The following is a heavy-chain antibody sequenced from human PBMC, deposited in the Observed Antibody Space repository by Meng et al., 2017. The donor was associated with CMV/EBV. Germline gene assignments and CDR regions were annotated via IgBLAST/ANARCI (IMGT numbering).Heavy chain of an antibody. CDR1: GGSLSGYY. J-gene: IGHJ5*02. CDR2: INHSGST. CDR3: ARGGNWFDP. Sequence: QVQLQQWGAGLFKPSETLSLTCAVYGGSLSGYYWSWIRQPPGKGLEWIGEINHSGSTNYNPSLKSRVTISVDTSKNQFSLKLSSVTAADTAVYYCARGGNWFDPWGQGTLVTVSS. V-gene: IGHV4-34*01.